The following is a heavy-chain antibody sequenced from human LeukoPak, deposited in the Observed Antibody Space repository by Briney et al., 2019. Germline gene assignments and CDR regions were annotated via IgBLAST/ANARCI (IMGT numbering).Heavy chain of an antibody. J-gene: IGHJ3*02. V-gene: IGHV1-2*02. CDR1: GYSLTGYY. Sequence: GASVKVSCKASGYSLTGYYMHWVRQAPGQGLEWMGWINPNGGGTNYAQKFQGRVTMTRDTSISTAYMGLSRLRSDDTAVYYCARVRRPYCSSTSCPGPDAFDIWGQGTMVTVSS. D-gene: IGHD2-2*01. CDR3: ARVRRPYCSSTSCPGPDAFDI. CDR2: INPNGGGT.